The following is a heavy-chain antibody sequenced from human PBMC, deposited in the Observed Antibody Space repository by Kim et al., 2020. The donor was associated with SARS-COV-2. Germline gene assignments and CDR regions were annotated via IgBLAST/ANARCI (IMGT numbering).Heavy chain of an antibody. CDR3: AKDQDIVVVVAAPSYYYGMDV. J-gene: IGHJ6*02. Sequence: GGSLRLSCAASGFTFSSYAMHWVRQAPGKGLEWVAVIWYDGSNKYYADSVKGRFTISRDNSKNTLYLQMNSLRAEDTAVYYCAKDQDIVVVVAAPSYYYGMDVWGQGTTVTVSS. CDR2: IWYDGSNK. CDR1: GFTFSSYA. V-gene: IGHV3-33*06. D-gene: IGHD2-15*01.